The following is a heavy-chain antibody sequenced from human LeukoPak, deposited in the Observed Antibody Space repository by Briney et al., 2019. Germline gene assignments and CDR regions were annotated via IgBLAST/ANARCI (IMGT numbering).Heavy chain of an antibody. V-gene: IGHV3-7*01. CDR2: IKQDGSEK. J-gene: IGHJ4*02. CDR3: ARIKSQGVVVPLLRSTYYFDY. Sequence: GGSLRLSCAASGFTFSSYWMSWVRQAPGKGLEWVANIKQDGSEKDYVDSVKGRFTISRDTVKNSLYLQMNSLRAEDTAVYYCARIKSQGVVVPLLRSTYYFDYWGQGTLVTVSS. D-gene: IGHD2-21*01. CDR1: GFTFSSYW.